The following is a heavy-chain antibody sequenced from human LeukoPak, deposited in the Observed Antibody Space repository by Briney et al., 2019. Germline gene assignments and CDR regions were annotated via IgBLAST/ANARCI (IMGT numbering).Heavy chain of an antibody. CDR2: ISSSSSYI. V-gene: IGHV3-21*01. CDR1: GFTFSSYS. CDR3: ARDPANSSGWFPSGYYYYGMDV. J-gene: IGHJ6*02. Sequence: GGSLRLSCAASGFTFSSYSMNWVRQAPGKGLEWVSSISSSSSYIYYADSVKGRFTICRDNAKNSLYLQMNSLRAEDTAVYYCARDPANSSGWFPSGYYYYGMDVWGQGTTVTVS. D-gene: IGHD6-19*01.